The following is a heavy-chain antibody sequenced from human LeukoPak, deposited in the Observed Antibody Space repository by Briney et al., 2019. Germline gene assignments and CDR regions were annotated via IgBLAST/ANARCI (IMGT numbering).Heavy chain of an antibody. CDR3: ARAYSGRYFDY. CDR1: GGTFTSYA. J-gene: IGHJ4*02. D-gene: IGHD1-26*01. Sequence: ASVKVSCKASGGTFTSYAISWVRQAPGQGLEWMGWMNPNSGNTGYAQKFQGRVTMTRNTSISTAYMELSSLRSEDTAVYCCARAYSGRYFDYWGQGTLVTVSS. CDR2: MNPNSGNT. V-gene: IGHV1-8*02.